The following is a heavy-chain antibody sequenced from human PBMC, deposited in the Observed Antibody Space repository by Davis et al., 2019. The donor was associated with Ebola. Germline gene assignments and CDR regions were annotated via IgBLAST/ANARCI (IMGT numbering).Heavy chain of an antibody. CDR3: ARQPSDYYGMDV. Sequence: GESLKISCKDYGYSFTSHWIGWVRQKPGKGLEWMGVIYPGDSDTRYSPSFLGRVIFSADKSISTAYLQWSSLKASDTAMYHCARQPSDYYGMDVWGQGTTVTVSS. CDR1: GYSFTSHW. V-gene: IGHV5-51*01. CDR2: IYPGDSDT. J-gene: IGHJ6*02.